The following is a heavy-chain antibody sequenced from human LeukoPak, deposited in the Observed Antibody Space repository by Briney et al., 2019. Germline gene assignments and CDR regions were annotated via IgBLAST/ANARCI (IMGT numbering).Heavy chain of an antibody. Sequence: KASETLSLTCTASGGSISSYYWSWIRQPPGKGLEWIGYIYYSGSTNYNPSPKNRITILVDTSKNQFSLKLSSVTAADSAVYYCARSITMIVEFDYWGQGTLVTVSS. V-gene: IGHV4-59*01. CDR1: GGSISSYY. J-gene: IGHJ4*02. D-gene: IGHD3-22*01. CDR3: ARSITMIVEFDY. CDR2: IYYSGST.